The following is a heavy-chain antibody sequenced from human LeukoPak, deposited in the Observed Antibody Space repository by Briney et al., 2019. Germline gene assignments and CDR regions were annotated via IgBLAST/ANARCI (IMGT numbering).Heavy chain of an antibody. V-gene: IGHV1-18*01. J-gene: IGHJ2*01. CDR1: GYTFTSYG. Sequence: ASVKVSCKASGYTFTSYGISWVRQAPGQGLEWMGWISAYNGNTNYAQKLQGRVTMTTDTSTSTAYMELRRLRSDDTAVYYCASKAPGVDSSGYYYGDWYFDLWGRGTLVTVSS. D-gene: IGHD3-22*01. CDR2: ISAYNGNT. CDR3: ASKAPGVDSSGYYYGDWYFDL.